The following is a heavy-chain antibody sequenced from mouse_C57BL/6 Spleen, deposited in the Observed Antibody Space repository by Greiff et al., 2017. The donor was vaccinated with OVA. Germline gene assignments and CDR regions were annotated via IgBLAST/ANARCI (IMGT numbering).Heavy chain of an antibody. V-gene: IGHV5-9*01. CDR1: GFTFSSYT. CDR3: ARHLDGYYVYYAMDY. J-gene: IGHJ4*01. D-gene: IGHD2-3*01. Sequence: EVKLVESGGGLVKPGGSLKLSCAASGFTFSSYTMSWVRQTPEKRLEWVATISGGGGNTYYPDSVKGRFTISRDNAKNTLYLQMSSLRSEDTALYYCARHLDGYYVYYAMDYWGQGTSVTVSS. CDR2: ISGGGGNT.